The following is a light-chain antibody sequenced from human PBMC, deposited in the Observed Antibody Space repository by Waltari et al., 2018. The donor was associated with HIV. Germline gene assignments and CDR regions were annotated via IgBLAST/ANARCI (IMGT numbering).Light chain of an antibody. CDR1: RGHSGYV. CDR3: ETWDSSTWV. V-gene: IGLV4-60*02. J-gene: IGLJ3*02. Sequence: QPVVTQSSSASASLGSPVKLTCTLRRGHSGYVIAWHQQQPGKAPRYLMKVHAGGEMCNGGTGVPERFSGSSSGADRYLTITNLQFEDEADYYCETWDSSTWVFGGGTKLTVL. CDR2: VHAGGEMC.